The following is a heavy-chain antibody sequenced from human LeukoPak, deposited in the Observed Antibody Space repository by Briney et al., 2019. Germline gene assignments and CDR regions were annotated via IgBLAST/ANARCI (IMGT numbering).Heavy chain of an antibody. Sequence: GGSLRLSCAASGFTFSSYSMNWVRQAPGKGLEWVSYISSSSSTIYYADSVKGRFTISRDNAKNSLYLQMNSLRAEDTAVYYCARDRDGYNLVYWGQGTLVTVSS. CDR2: ISSSSSTI. D-gene: IGHD5-24*01. CDR1: GFTFSSYS. J-gene: IGHJ4*02. V-gene: IGHV3-48*01. CDR3: ARDRDGYNLVY.